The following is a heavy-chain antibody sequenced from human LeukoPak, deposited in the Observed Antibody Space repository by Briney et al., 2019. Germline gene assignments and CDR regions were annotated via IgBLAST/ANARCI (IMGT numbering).Heavy chain of an antibody. D-gene: IGHD5-24*01. Sequence: PSETLSLTCTVSGGSISSSSYYWGWIRQPPGKGLEWIGCIYYTGSTYYNPSLKSRVTISVDTSKNQFSLKLSSVTAADTAVYYCARSRGWLQSHPLGYWGQGTLVTVSS. CDR2: IYYTGST. CDR1: GGSISSSSYY. CDR3: ARSRGWLQSHPLGY. J-gene: IGHJ4*02. V-gene: IGHV4-39*01.